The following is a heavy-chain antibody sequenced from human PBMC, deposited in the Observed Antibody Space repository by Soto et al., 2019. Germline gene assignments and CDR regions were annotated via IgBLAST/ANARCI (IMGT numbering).Heavy chain of an antibody. D-gene: IGHD5-18*01. Sequence: SETLSLTCSVFGDSISSYYWSWIRQPPGKGLEWIGYIHYSGITKYNPSLKSRVTISVDTSKHQFSLELSSVTAADTAVYFCASGYRYNCYSYYMDVWGPGTTVTVSS. CDR2: IHYSGIT. CDR3: ASGYRYNCYSYYMDV. J-gene: IGHJ6*03. CDR1: GDSISSYY. V-gene: IGHV4-59*08.